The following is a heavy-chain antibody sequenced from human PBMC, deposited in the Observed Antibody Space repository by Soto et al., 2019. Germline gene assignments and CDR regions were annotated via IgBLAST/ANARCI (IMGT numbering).Heavy chain of an antibody. J-gene: IGHJ6*02. CDR1: GITFGDYA. CDR3: TNVVVVADTPNYYYGMDV. V-gene: IGHV3-49*03. CDR2: IRTKAYGGTT. D-gene: IGHD2-15*01. Sequence: GSLRLSCTASGITFGDYAMSWFRQAPGKGLDWVGFIRTKAYGGTTEYAASVKGRFTISRDDSKNIAYLQMNSLKKEDTAVYYCTNVVVVADTPNYYYGMDVWGQGTTVTVSS.